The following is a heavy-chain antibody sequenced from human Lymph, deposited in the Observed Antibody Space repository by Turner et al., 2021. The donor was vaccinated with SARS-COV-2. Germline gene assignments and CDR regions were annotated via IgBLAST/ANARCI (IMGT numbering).Heavy chain of an antibody. J-gene: IGHJ4*02. CDR2: ISGSGGST. D-gene: IGHD1-1*01. Sequence: VQLLWSGGGLVQPGGSLILSCAASGFTFSSYAMSWVGQAPGKGREWVSGISGSGGSTYYADSVKGRFTISRDNSKNTLYLQMNSLRVEDTAIYYCAKDPNWYVLSAVDYWGQGTLVTVSS. CDR1: GFTFSSYA. V-gene: IGHV3-23*01. CDR3: AKDPNWYVLSAVDY.